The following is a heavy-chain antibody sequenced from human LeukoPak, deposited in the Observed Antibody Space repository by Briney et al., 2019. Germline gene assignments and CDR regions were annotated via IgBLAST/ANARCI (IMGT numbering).Heavy chain of an antibody. D-gene: IGHD3-16*02. CDR1: GFTFSTYS. Sequence: GGSLRLSCAASGFTFSTYSMYWVRQAPGKGLEWVSSIPSGSTYIYYADSVKGRFTISRDNAKNSLYLQMNSLRAEDTAVYYCAREILYDYIWGSYPWGDAFDIWGQGTMVTVSS. CDR2: IPSGSTYI. V-gene: IGHV3-21*01. J-gene: IGHJ3*02. CDR3: AREILYDYIWGSYPWGDAFDI.